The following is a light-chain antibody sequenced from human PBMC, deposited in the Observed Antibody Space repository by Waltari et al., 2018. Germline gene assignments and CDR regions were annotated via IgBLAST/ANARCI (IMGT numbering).Light chain of an antibody. J-gene: IGKJ4*01. CDR2: AAS. CDR1: QGIGND. Sequence: DIQLTQSPSSLSASVGDRVTITCRASQGIGNDLGWFQPKPGKAPKRLIYAASSLQSGVPSRFSGSGSGTEFTLTISSLQPEDFATYYCLEHNNYPLTCGGGTKVEIK. V-gene: IGKV1-17*01. CDR3: LEHNNYPLT.